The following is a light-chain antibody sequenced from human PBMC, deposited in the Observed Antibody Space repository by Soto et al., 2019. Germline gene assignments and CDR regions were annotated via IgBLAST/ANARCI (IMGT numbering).Light chain of an antibody. CDR3: QQYNNCPRT. CDR1: QSVTSY. J-gene: IGKJ2*01. CDR2: DAS. Sequence: DIVMTQSPATLSLSPGERATLSCRASQSVTSYLAWYQQKPGQAPRLLIYDASTSVTGIPARFSGSGSGTAFTLTISSLQSEDFAVYYCQQYNNCPRTFGQGTKLEIK. V-gene: IGKV3-15*01.